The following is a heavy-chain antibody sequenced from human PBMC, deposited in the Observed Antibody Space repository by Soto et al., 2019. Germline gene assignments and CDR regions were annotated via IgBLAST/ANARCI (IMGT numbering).Heavy chain of an antibody. CDR3: ARCPPGSRGYSMKRFDY. CDR2: IIPIFGTA. D-gene: IGHD3-22*01. Sequence: QVQLVQSGAEVKKPGSSVKVSCKASGGTFSSYAISWVRQAPGQGLEWMGGIIPIFGTANYAQKLHGRVTITADESKITAHMELSSRRSEDRAVYYCARCPPGSRGYSMKRFDYWGQGTLVTVSS. CDR1: GGTFSSYA. V-gene: IGHV1-69*01. J-gene: IGHJ4*02.